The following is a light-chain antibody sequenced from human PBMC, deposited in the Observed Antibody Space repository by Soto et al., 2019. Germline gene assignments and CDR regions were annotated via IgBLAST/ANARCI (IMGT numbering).Light chain of an antibody. V-gene: IGKV1-39*01. CDR1: QTINNY. CDR2: GAS. J-gene: IGKJ2*01. Sequence: DIQMTQSPSSLSASVGVRVTITCRTSQTINNYLNWYRQKPGKVPEVLIYGASSLQRGVSSRFTGSASRTYFTLDITSLQTEDFATYCCQPVYDFPHTFGQGTQVEV. CDR3: QPVYDFPHT.